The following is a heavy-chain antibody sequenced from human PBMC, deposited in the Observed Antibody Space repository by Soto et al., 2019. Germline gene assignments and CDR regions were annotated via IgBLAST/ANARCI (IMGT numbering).Heavy chain of an antibody. CDR3: ARGITMIEAVPGDAPDKYYFDS. D-gene: IGHD3-22*01. Sequence: PSETLSLTCAVYGGSFSGHYWSWIRQPPGKGLEWIGEINHSGSTNYNPSLKSRVSISVDTSKNQFSLKVRSVTAADTAVYYCARGITMIEAVPGDAPDKYYFDSWGRGTLVTVSS. CDR1: GGSFSGHY. V-gene: IGHV4-34*01. J-gene: IGHJ4*02. CDR2: INHSGST.